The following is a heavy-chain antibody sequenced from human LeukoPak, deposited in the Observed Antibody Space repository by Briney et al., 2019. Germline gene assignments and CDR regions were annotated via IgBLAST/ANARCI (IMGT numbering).Heavy chain of an antibody. CDR2: INPISGAT. V-gene: IGHV1-46*01. CDR3: ARLPYRDGVAQDY. CDR1: GYTFTRYY. Sequence: ASVKVSCKTSGYTFTRYYMQWVRQAPGHGLEWMGIINPISGATDYAQKFQGRVTMSRDTSTSTVYMELSSLRSEDTAMYYCARLPYRDGVAQDYWGQGTLVTVSP. D-gene: IGHD3-16*02. J-gene: IGHJ4*02.